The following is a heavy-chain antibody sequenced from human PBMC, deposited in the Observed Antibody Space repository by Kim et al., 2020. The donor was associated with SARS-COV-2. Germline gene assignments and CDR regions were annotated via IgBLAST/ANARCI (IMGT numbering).Heavy chain of an antibody. CDR2: IYYSVTT. V-gene: IGHV4-39*01. Sequence: SETLSHTCSVSGGSISSSTHYWGWIRQPPGKGLEWIGTIYYSVTTYYNPSLQTRVTIFGDTSKSQFSLRLTSVTAADTAVYYCARHGYTNGVIDYWGQGT. D-gene: IGHD6-19*01. CDR1: GGSISSSTHY. J-gene: IGHJ4*02. CDR3: ARHGYTNGVIDY.